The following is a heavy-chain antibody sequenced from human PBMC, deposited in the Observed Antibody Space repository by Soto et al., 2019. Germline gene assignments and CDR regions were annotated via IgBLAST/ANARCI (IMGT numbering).Heavy chain of an antibody. CDR1: GFNFSTYG. V-gene: IGHV3-33*01. Sequence: ESGGGVVPPGRSLRLSCAASGFNFSTYGMHWVRQAPGKGLEWVAIIWYDGSNKYYADSVQGRFTISRDNSKNTLYLQMNSLRAEDAALYYCARHRAGVVDYWGQGTLVTVSS. CDR2: IWYDGSNK. CDR3: ARHRAGVVDY. J-gene: IGHJ4*02. D-gene: IGHD6-13*01.